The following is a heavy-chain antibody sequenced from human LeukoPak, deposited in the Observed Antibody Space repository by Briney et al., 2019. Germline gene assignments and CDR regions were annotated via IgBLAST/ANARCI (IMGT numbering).Heavy chain of an antibody. V-gene: IGHV3-15*01. J-gene: IGHJ3*02. Sequence: GGSLRLSCAASGFTFSNVWMSWVRQAPGKGLEWVGRIKSKTDGGTTDYAAPVKGRFTISRDDSKSIAYLQMNSLRTEDTAVYYCTRDYNYYDLLEAFGIWGRGTMVTVSS. CDR1: GFTFSNVW. D-gene: IGHD5-24*01. CDR2: IKSKTDGGTT. CDR3: TRDYNYYDLLEAFGI.